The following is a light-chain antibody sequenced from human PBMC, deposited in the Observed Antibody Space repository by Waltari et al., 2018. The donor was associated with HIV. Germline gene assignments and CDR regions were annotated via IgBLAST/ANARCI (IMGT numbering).Light chain of an antibody. Sequence: QSVLTQPPSASGTPGQRVTISCSGSSSNIGRNSVYWYQQLPGTAPKLLIYTNNQRPSGVPDRFSGSKSGTSASLAISGLRSEDEADYYCAAWNDRLSGYVFGTGTKVTV. CDR3: AAWNDRLSGYV. CDR1: SSNIGRNS. V-gene: IGLV1-47*01. CDR2: TNN. J-gene: IGLJ1*01.